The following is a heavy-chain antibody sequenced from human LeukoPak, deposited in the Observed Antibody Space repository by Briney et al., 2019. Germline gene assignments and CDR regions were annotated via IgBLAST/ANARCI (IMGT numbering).Heavy chain of an antibody. CDR2: IYSGTNT. CDR3: ARDGGSGTYYLNYYYYGLDV. J-gene: IGHJ6*02. CDR1: GFTVSSTC. Sequence: PGGSLRLSCAASGFTVSSTCMSWVRQAPGKGLEWVSFIYSGTNTYYADSVKDRFTISRDNSKNTLYLQMNNLRAEDTGVYYCARDGGSGTYYLNYYYYGLDVWGQGTTVTVSS. V-gene: IGHV3-66*01. D-gene: IGHD3-10*01.